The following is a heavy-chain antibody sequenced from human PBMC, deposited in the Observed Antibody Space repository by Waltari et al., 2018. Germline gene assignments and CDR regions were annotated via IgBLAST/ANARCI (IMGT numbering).Heavy chain of an antibody. CDR1: GGSLSNYY. CDR3: ARPMWCSSTTCSGPMDV. Sequence: QVQLQQWGAGLLKPSETLSLTCAVYGGSLSNYYWSWIRQPPGTGLEWIGEIDQSGRTKYKPSLKSRVIRSLDTSKKQCSLRLRSVTAADTAIYVGARPMWCSSTTCSGPMDVWGQGTTATVSS. J-gene: IGHJ6*02. V-gene: IGHV4-34*01. D-gene: IGHD2-2*01. CDR2: IDQSGRT.